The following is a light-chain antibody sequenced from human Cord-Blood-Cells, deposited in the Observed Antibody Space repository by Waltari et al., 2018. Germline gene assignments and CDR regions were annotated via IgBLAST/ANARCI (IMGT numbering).Light chain of an antibody. CDR3: QRSYSTPHT. Sequence: DIQMTQSPSSLSASVGDRVTITCRASQSISSYLNWYQQKPGKAPKLLIYAASRLQSGVPSRFSGSGSGTDFTLTISSLQPEDFATYYCQRSYSTPHTFGQGTKLEIK. J-gene: IGKJ2*01. CDR1: QSISSY. V-gene: IGKV1-39*01. CDR2: AAS.